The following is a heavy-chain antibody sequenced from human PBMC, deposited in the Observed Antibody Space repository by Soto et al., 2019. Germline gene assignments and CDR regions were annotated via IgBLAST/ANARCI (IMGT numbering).Heavy chain of an antibody. CDR1: GYTFTGHY. V-gene: IGHV1-2*02. CDR3: AREPATAKPEGVDF. Sequence: ASVKVSCKASGYTFTGHYIHWVRQAPEQGPEWMGEIGPNSGGTKYAPKFQGGVTMTRDTSITTAYMELSRLRSGDTAVYYCAREPATAKPEGVDFWGQGTLVTVSS. J-gene: IGHJ4*02. D-gene: IGHD1-1*01. CDR2: IGPNSGGT.